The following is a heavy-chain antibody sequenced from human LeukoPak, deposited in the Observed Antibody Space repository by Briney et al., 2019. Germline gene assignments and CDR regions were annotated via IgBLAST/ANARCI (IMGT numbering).Heavy chain of an antibody. Sequence: GGSLRLSCAASGFAFSVYAMSWLRQPPGKGLEWVSTINANSGTRSYAASVKGRFTISRDNSKNTLYLQLNTLRADDTATYYCAKPISGGLAVTADWFHPWGRGTLVVVSS. CDR3: AKPISGGLAVTADWFHP. J-gene: IGHJ5*01. CDR1: GFAFSVYA. D-gene: IGHD6-19*01. V-gene: IGHV3-23*01. CDR2: INANSGTR.